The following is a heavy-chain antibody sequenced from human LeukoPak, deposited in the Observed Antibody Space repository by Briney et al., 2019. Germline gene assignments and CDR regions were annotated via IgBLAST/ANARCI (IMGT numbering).Heavy chain of an antibody. V-gene: IGHV3-21*01. D-gene: IGHD3-10*01. J-gene: IGHJ4*02. CDR1: GFTFSSYG. CDR3: ARVNHEGPYGSFDY. Sequence: PGGSLRLSXAASGFTFSSYGMHWVRQSPGKGLEWVSSISSSSSYIYYADSVKGRFTISRDNAKNSLYLQMNSLRAEDTAVYYCARVNHEGPYGSFDYWGQGTLVTVSS. CDR2: ISSSSSYI.